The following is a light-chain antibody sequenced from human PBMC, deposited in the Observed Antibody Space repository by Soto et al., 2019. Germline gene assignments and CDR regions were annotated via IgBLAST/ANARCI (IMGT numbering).Light chain of an antibody. CDR1: SSNIGNNY. V-gene: IGLV1-51*01. J-gene: IGLJ2*01. CDR3: ETWDTSLSAVV. CDR2: DNS. Sequence: QSVLTQPPSVSAAPGQKVTISCSGSSSNIGNNYVSWYQQLPGTAPKLLIYDNSKRPSGIPDRFSGSKSGTSATLGITGLQTGDEADYYCETWDTSLSAVVFGGGTKLTVL.